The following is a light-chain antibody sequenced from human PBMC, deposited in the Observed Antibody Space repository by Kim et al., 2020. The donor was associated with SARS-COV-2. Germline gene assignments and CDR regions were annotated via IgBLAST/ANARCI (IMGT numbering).Light chain of an antibody. J-gene: IGKJ5*01. CDR3: LQHRTYPIT. V-gene: IGKV1-17*01. CDR2: GAS. CDR1: RDIGND. Sequence: ASVGDKVTITCRASRDIGNDLGWYQQKPGRAPTRLIYGASNLQSGVPSRFSGSGSETEFTLTINSLQPEDFAIYFCLQHRTYPITFGQGTRLEIK.